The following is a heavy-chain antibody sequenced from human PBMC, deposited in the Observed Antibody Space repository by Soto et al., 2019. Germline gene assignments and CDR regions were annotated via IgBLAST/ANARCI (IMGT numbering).Heavy chain of an antibody. CDR1: GGSTSSGDYY. Sequence: PSETLSLTCTVSGGSTSSGDYYWSWIRQPPGKGLEWIGYIYYSGSTYHNPSLKSRVTISVDTSEHQFSLKLSSVTAADTAVYYCARGSRTGPPFDYWGQGTLVTVSS. D-gene: IGHD3-9*01. CDR3: ARGSRTGPPFDY. V-gene: IGHV4-30-4*01. CDR2: IYYSGST. J-gene: IGHJ4*02.